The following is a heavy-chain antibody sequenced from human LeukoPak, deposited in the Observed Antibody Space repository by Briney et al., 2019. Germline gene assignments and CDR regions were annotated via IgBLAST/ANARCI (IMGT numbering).Heavy chain of an antibody. CDR3: SLLALDFYDSSGSRGGNSLDI. Sequence: PGGSLRLSCAASGFTFSSYWMSWVRQASGKGLEWIGRITNKADSYTTSYAASVKGRFTISRDDSKNTAYLQVNSLKTEDTAVYYCSLLALDFYDSSGSRGGNSLDIWGQGTMVTVSS. CDR2: ITNKADSYTT. J-gene: IGHJ3*02. D-gene: IGHD3-22*01. CDR1: GFTFSSYW. V-gene: IGHV3-73*01.